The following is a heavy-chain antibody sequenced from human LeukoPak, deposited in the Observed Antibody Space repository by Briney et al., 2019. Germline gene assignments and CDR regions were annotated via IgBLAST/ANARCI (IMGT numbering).Heavy chain of an antibody. J-gene: IGHJ4*02. Sequence: GGSLTLSCAASGFTFSSYAMSWVRQAPGKGLEWVSAISGSGGSTYYADSVKGRFTISRDNSKITLYLQMNSLRAEDTAVYYCAKGTVTTRGYFDYWGQGTLVTVSS. CDR3: AKGTVTTRGYFDY. V-gene: IGHV3-23*01. D-gene: IGHD4-17*01. CDR1: GFTFSSYA. CDR2: ISGSGGST.